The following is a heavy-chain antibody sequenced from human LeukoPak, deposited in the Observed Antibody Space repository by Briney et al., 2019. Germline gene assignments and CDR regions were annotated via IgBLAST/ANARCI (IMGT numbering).Heavy chain of an antibody. D-gene: IGHD4-17*01. CDR3: ARDRETTSTIFDY. J-gene: IGHJ4*02. V-gene: IGHV1-3*01. CDR1: GYTFTSYA. CDR2: INAGNGNT. Sequence: ASVKVSCKASGYTFTSYAMHWVRQAPGQRLEWMGWINAGNGNTKYSQKFQGRVTITRDTSAGTAYMELSSLRSEDTAVYYCARDRETTSTIFDYWGQGTLVTVSS.